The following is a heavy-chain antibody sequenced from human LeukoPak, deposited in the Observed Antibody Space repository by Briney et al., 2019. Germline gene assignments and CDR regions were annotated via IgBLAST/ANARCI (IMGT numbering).Heavy chain of an antibody. CDR1: GGSISNHY. Sequence: SETLSLTCTVSGGSISNHYWNWIRQPPGKGLKWVGYLHYSGNTNYNPSLKNLTTISLDTSKNQFSLKLSSATAADTAVYYDARDQGGDSGIWYDPWGQGTLVTVSS. D-gene: IGHD4-17*01. J-gene: IGHJ5*02. V-gene: IGHV4-59*11. CDR2: LHYSGNT. CDR3: ARDQGGDSGIWYDP.